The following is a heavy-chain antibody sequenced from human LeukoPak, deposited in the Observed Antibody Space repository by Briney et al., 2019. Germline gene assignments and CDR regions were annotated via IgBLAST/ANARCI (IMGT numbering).Heavy chain of an antibody. CDR2: IIPIFGTA. Sequence: SVKVSCKASGGTFSSYAISWVRQAPGQGLEWMGGIIPIFGTANYAQKFQGRVTITADESTSTAYMELSSLRSEDTAVYYCARGLRYFDWSFDYWGQGTLVTVSS. V-gene: IGHV1-69*01. CDR3: ARGLRYFDWSFDY. J-gene: IGHJ4*02. D-gene: IGHD3-9*01. CDR1: GGTFSSYA.